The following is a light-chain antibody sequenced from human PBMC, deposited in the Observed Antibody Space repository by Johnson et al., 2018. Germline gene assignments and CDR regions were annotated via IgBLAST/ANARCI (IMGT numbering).Light chain of an antibody. J-gene: IGLJ1*01. CDR1: SSNIGNNY. V-gene: IGLV1-51*02. CDR3: GTWDSSLSAGNV. CDR2: ENN. Sequence: QSVLTHPPSVSAAPGQKVTISCSGSSSNIGNNYVSWYQQLPGTAPKLLIYENNKRPSGIPDRFSGSKSGTSATLDITGLQTGDEADYYCGTWDSSLSAGNVFGTGTKVTVL.